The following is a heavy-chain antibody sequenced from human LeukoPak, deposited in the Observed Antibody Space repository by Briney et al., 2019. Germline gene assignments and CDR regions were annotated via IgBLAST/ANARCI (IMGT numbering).Heavy chain of an antibody. V-gene: IGHV4-30-2*01. Sequence: PSQTLSLTCAVSGGSISSGGYSWSWIRQPPGKGLEWIGYIYHSGSTYYNPSLKSRVTISVDRSKNQFSLKLSSVTAADTAVYYCARGPSRSAFDIWGQGTMVTVSS. CDR2: IYHSGST. CDR3: ARGPSRSAFDI. CDR1: GGSISSGGYS. J-gene: IGHJ3*02.